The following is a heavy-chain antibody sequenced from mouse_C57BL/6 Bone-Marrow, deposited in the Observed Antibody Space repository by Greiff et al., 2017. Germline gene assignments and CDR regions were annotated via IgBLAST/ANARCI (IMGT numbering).Heavy chain of an antibody. CDR1: GYTFTSYW. J-gene: IGHJ1*03. CDR3: ATEFYYYGSSYWYFDV. D-gene: IGHD1-1*01. Sequence: QVHVKQPGAELVMPGASVKLSCKASGYTFTSYWMHWVKQRPGQGLEWIGEIDPSDSYTNYNQKFKGKSTLTVDKSSSPAYMQLSSLTSEDAAVYYCATEFYYYGSSYWYFDVWGTGTTVTVSS. V-gene: IGHV1-69*01. CDR2: IDPSDSYT.